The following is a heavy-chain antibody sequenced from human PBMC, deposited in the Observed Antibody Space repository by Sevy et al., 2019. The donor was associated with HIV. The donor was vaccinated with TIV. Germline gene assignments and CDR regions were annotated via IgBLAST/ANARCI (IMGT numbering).Heavy chain of an antibody. CDR1: GFTFDDYA. Sequence: GGSLRLSCAASGFTFDDYAIHWVRQAPGKGLEWVSGVTWNSGIIDYADSVKGRFTISRDNAKNSLYLQMNSLRAEDTALYYCAKGAVQWMGDAIDIWGQGTMVTVSS. CDR3: AKGAVQWMGDAIDI. V-gene: IGHV3-9*01. D-gene: IGHD6-19*01. CDR2: VTWNSGII. J-gene: IGHJ3*02.